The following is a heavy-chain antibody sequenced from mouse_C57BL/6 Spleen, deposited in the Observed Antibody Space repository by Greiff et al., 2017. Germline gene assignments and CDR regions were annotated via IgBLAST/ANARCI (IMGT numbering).Heavy chain of an antibody. D-gene: IGHD1-1*01. Sequence: EVMLVESGGGLVKPGGSLKLSCAASGFTFSDYGMHWVRQAPEKGLEWVAYISSGSSTIYYADTVKGRFTITRDNAKNTLFLQMTSLRSEDTAMYYCARRTVFHMDYWGQGTSVTVSS. J-gene: IGHJ4*01. V-gene: IGHV5-17*01. CDR1: GFTFSDYG. CDR2: ISSGSSTI. CDR3: ARRTVFHMDY.